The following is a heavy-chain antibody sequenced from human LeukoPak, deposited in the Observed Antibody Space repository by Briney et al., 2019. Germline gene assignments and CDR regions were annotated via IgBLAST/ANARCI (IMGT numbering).Heavy chain of an antibody. V-gene: IGHV4-34*01. J-gene: IGHJ3*02. CDR1: GGSFSGYC. CDR3: ARDDSSGYHDDAFDI. D-gene: IGHD3-22*01. CDR2: INHSGST. Sequence: SETLSLTCAVYGGSFSGYCWSWIRQPLGKGLEWIGEINHSGSTNYNPSLKSRVTISVDTSKNQFSLKLSSVTAADTAVYYCARDDSSGYHDDAFDIWGQGTMVTVSS.